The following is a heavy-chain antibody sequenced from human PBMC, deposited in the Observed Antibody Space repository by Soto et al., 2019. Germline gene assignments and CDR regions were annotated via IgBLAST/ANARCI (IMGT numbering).Heavy chain of an antibody. J-gene: IGHJ3*01. V-gene: IGHV3-30*18. CDR2: ISNDGSDK. Sequence: QVQLVESGGGVVQPGRSLRLSCAASGFTFNNYGMHWVRQAPGKGLEWVATISNDGSDKYYADSVKGRLNISKDNYKNTVYLQMNSLRAEDTALYYCAKDQGIAASHGVDWGQGTMVTVSS. CDR3: AKDQGIAASHGVD. D-gene: IGHD6-13*01. CDR1: GFTFNNYG.